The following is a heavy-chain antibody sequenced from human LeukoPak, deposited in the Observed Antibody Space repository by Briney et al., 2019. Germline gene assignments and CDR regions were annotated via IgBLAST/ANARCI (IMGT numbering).Heavy chain of an antibody. J-gene: IGHJ6*02. CDR3: ARDCPSSLIVVVPAAIEDVGLYGMDV. Sequence: GRSLRLSCAASGFTFSSYAMHWVRQAPGKGLEWVAVISYDGSNKYYADSVKGRFTISRDNSKNTLYLQMNSLRAEDTAVYYCARDCPSSLIVVVPAAIEDVGLYGMDVWGQGTTVTVSS. V-gene: IGHV3-30-3*01. CDR2: ISYDGSNK. CDR1: GFTFSSYA. D-gene: IGHD2-2*02.